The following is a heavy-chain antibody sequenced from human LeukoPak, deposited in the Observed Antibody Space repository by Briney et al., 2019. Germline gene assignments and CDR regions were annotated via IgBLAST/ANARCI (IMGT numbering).Heavy chain of an antibody. J-gene: IGHJ4*02. Sequence: GASVKVSCKASDCTFNNYDINWVRQAPGQGLEWMGWISAYNGDTNYAQKLQGRVTMTTDTSTSTAYMELSSLRSEDTAVYYCARVESRDGYNWLDYWGQGTLVTVSS. CDR3: ARVESRDGYNWLDY. CDR2: ISAYNGDT. CDR1: DCTFNNYD. D-gene: IGHD5-24*01. V-gene: IGHV1-18*01.